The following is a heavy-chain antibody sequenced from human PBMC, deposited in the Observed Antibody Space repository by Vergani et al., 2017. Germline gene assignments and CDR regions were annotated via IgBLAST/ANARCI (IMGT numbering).Heavy chain of an antibody. CDR3: ASGGHGSENGGALQL. V-gene: IGHV5-51*01. D-gene: IGHD3-10*01. CDR2: IYPGDSEV. Sequence: EKQLVQSASETKKPGESLKISCQAFGYIFSNFWICWVRQRPGRGLEWMGIIYPGDSEVKSNPTFRGQVIFSVDTSVNTAYLQWRSLQASDTATYFCASGGHGSENGGALQLWGQGTNITVSS. J-gene: IGHJ3*01. CDR1: GYIFSNFW.